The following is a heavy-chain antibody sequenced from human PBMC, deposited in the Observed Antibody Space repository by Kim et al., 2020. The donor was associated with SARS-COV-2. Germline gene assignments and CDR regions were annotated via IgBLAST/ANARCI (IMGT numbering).Heavy chain of an antibody. D-gene: IGHD2-2*01. CDR2: IIPIFGTA. J-gene: IGHJ6*02. CDR3: ARQSGSIVVVPAATYGMDV. V-gene: IGHV1-69*13. Sequence: SVKVSCKASGGTFSSYAISWVRQAPGQGLEWMGGIIPIFGTANYAQKFQGRVTITADESTSTAYMELSSLRSEDTAVYYCARQSGSIVVVPAATYGMDVWGQGTTVTVSS. CDR1: GGTFSSYA.